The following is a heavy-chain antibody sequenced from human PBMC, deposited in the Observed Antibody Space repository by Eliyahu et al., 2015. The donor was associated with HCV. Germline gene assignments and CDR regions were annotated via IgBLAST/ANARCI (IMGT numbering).Heavy chain of an antibody. CDR2: ISSSSSYI. J-gene: IGHJ2*01. Sequence: FSSYSMNWVRQAPGKGLEWVSSISSSSSYIYYADSVKGRFTISRDNAKNSLYLQMNSLRAEDTAVYYCARDGMGGYSSGWYNLWGRGTLVTVSS. D-gene: IGHD6-19*01. CDR1: FSSYS. V-gene: IGHV3-21*01. CDR3: ARDGMGGYSSGWYNL.